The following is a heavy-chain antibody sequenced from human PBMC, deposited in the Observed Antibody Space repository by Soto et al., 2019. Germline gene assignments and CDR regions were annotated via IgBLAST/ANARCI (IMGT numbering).Heavy chain of an antibody. CDR3: AKRPLTAAGFDY. D-gene: IGHD6-13*01. J-gene: IGHJ4*02. CDR2: ITGSGGGT. V-gene: IGHV3-23*01. Sequence: EVQLLESGGGLVQPGGSLRLSCAASGFTFSNYAMTWVRQAPGKGLEWVSVITGSGGGTYFVDSVKGRFTISRDNSKNTVYLLVNSLRAEDTAVYYCAKRPLTAAGFDYWGQGTLVTVSS. CDR1: GFTFSNYA.